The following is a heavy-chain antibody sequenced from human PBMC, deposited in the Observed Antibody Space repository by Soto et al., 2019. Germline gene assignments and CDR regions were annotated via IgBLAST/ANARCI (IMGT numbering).Heavy chain of an antibody. CDR2: IYYSGST. V-gene: IGHV4-39*01. CDR3: ARLSLLRFLESYFDY. D-gene: IGHD3-3*01. J-gene: IGHJ4*02. CDR1: GGSISSSSYY. Sequence: QLQLQESGPGLVKPSETLSLTCTVSGGSISSSSYYWGWIRQPPGKGLEWIGSIYYSGSTYYNPSLKSRVTISVDTSKNQFSLKLCSVTAADTAVYYCARLSLLRFLESYFDYWGQGTLVTVSS.